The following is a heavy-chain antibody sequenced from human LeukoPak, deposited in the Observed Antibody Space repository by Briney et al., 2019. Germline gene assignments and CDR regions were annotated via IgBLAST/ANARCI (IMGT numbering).Heavy chain of an antibody. Sequence: GASVKVSCKASGYTFTSYGISWVRQAPGQGLEWMGWISAYNGNTNYAQKLQGRVTMTTDTSTSTAYMELRSLRSDDTAVYYCARHRGSTSGRSYYGMDVWGQGTTVTVSS. CDR2: ISAYNGNT. J-gene: IGHJ6*02. CDR1: GYTFTSYG. V-gene: IGHV1-18*01. D-gene: IGHD2-2*01. CDR3: ARHRGSTSGRSYYGMDV.